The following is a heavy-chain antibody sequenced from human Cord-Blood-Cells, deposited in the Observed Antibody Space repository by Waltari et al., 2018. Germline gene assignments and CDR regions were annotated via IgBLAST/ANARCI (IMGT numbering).Heavy chain of an antibody. V-gene: IGHV4-39*01. CDR3: ASIAVAGLLFDY. CDR2: IYYSGST. D-gene: IGHD6-19*01. CDR1: GGPTSSSSYY. J-gene: IGHJ4*02. Sequence: LQLQESGPGLVKPSETLSLTCTVSGGPTSSSSYYWGWIRQPPGKGLEWIGSIYYSGSTYYNPARKSRVTISVDTSKNQFSLKLSSVTAADTAVYYCASIAVAGLLFDYWGQGTLVTVSS.